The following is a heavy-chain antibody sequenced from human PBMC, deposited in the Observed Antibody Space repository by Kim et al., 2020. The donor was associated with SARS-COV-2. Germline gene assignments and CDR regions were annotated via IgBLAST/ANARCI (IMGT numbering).Heavy chain of an antibody. V-gene: IGHV4-31*03. J-gene: IGHJ4*02. CDR2: IDYRGST. CDR1: GGSISSGGYY. Sequence: SETLSLTCTVYGGSISSGGYYWSWIRQHPGKGLEWIGYIDYRGSTYYNPSLKSRVTISVDTSKNQFSLKLSSVTAADTAVYYCAREWEVYKGPFFDYGGQGTLVTVSS. CDR3: AREWEVYKGPFFDY. D-gene: IGHD1-26*01.